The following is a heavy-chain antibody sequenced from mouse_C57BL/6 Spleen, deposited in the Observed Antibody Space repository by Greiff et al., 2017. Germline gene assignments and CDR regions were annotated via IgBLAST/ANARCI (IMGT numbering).Heavy chain of an antibody. CDR1: GFNIKDDY. J-gene: IGHJ2*01. CDR3: TTPYYGNYDY. Sequence: VQLQQSGAELVRPGASVKLSCTASGFNIKDDYMHWVKQRPEQGLEWIGWIDPANGDTEYASKFQGKATITADTSSNTAYLQLSSLTSEDTAVYYCTTPYYGNYDYWGQGTTLTVSS. CDR2: IDPANGDT. V-gene: IGHV14-4*01. D-gene: IGHD2-10*01.